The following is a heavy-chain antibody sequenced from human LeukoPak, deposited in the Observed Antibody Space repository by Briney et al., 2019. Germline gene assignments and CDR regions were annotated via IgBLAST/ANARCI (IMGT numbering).Heavy chain of an antibody. D-gene: IGHD6-25*01. CDR2: IYYSGST. V-gene: IGHV4-39*01. CDR3: ARRGYSEFDY. Sequence: SETLSLTCTVSCGSISSSSYYSGWIRQPPGKGLEWIGSIYYSGSTYYNPSLKSRVTISVDTSKNQFSLKLSSVTAADTAVYYCARRGYSEFDYWGQGTLVTVSS. J-gene: IGHJ4*02. CDR1: CGSISSSSYY.